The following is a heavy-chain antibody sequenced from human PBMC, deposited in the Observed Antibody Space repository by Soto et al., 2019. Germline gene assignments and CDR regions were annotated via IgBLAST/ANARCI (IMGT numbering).Heavy chain of an antibody. CDR2: IYYSGST. J-gene: IGHJ5*02. CDR1: GGSISSGGYY. V-gene: IGHV4-31*03. CDR3: ARGEWGYCSSTSCYQPAGLAP. D-gene: IGHD2-2*01. Sequence: QVQLQESGPGLVKPSQTLSLTCTVSGGSISSGGYYWSWIRQHPGKGLEWIGYIYYSGSTYYNPSLQSRVTISVDTSKNQFSLKVSSVTAADTAVYYCARGEWGYCSSTSCYQPAGLAPWGQGTLVTVSS.